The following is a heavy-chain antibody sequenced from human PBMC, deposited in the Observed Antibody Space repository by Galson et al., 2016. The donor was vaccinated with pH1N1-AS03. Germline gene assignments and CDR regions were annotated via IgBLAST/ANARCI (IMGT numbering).Heavy chain of an antibody. Sequence: SLRLSCAAAGFTFSSYAMFWVRQAPGKGLEYVSAISGNGVSTYYVNSVKGKFTISRDNSKNTLYLQMVSLRPEDMAVYYFPRGPVSYANYWFPPPDYWGQGTLVTVSS. J-gene: IGHJ4*02. V-gene: IGHV3-64*01. CDR3: PRGPVSYANYWFPPPDY. CDR2: ISGNGVST. D-gene: IGHD4/OR15-4a*01. CDR1: GFTFSSYA.